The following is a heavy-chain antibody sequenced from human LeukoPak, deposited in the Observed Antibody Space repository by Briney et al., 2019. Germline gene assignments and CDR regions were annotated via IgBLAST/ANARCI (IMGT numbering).Heavy chain of an antibody. Sequence: SETLSLTCAVYGGSFSDYYWSWIRQPPGKGLEWIGEINHSGSTNYNPSLKSRVTISVDTSKNQFSLKLSPVAAADTAVYSCASHNPGFGDIAATTAYYFDYWGQGTLVTVSS. J-gene: IGHJ4*02. D-gene: IGHD5-12*01. CDR1: GGSFSDYY. CDR2: INHSGST. CDR3: ASHNPGFGDIAATTAYYFDY. V-gene: IGHV4-34*01.